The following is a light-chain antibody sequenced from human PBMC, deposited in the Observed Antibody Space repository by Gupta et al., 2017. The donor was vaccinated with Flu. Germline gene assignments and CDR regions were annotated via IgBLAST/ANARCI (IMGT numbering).Light chain of an antibody. CDR2: GAS. CDR3: QQDGCSPRT. V-gene: IGKV3-20*01. Sequence: EIVLTQSPGTLSLFPGERATRSCRASQTLTSDFLGWYQQKPGQAPRFLIYGASNRAAGIPDRFSGSGSGTDFTLTISRLEPDDFAVYFCQQDGCSPRTFGQGTTLEIK. CDR1: QTLTSDF. J-gene: IGKJ1*01.